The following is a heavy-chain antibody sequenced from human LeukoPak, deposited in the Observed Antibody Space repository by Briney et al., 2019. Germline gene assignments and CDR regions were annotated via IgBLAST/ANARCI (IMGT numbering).Heavy chain of an antibody. CDR3: AKIEIPGTPNYYGMDV. CDR1: GFTFSSYA. V-gene: IGHV3-23*01. CDR2: ISGSGGST. Sequence: GGSLRLSCAASGFTFSSYAMSWVRQAPGKGLEWASAISGSGGSTYYADSVKGRFTISRDNSKNTLYLQMNSLRAVDTAVYYRAKIEIPGTPNYYGMDVWGQGTTVTVSS. D-gene: IGHD1-14*01. J-gene: IGHJ6*02.